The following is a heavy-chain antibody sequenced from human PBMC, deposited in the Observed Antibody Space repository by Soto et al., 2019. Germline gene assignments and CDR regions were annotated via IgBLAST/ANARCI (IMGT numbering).Heavy chain of an antibody. J-gene: IGHJ4*02. CDR1: GLTFSSYW. V-gene: IGHV3-74*01. CDR3: VRGNSGYGNFDY. Sequence: PGVSLRLSCAASGLTFSSYWMHWVRQAPGKGLVWVSRMYTDASSATYADSVKGRFTISRDNAKNTLFLQIDSLRTEDTAVYYCVRGNSGYGNFDYWGEGTLVTVSS. CDR2: MYTDASSA. D-gene: IGHD5-12*01.